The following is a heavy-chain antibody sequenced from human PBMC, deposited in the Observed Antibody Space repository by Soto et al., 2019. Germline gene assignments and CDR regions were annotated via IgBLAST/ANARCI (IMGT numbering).Heavy chain of an antibody. CDR1: GGSINSRYW. D-gene: IGHD3-10*01. CDR2: IYHSGST. V-gene: IGHV4-4*02. Sequence: PSETLSLTFAVTGGSINSRYWWGWVRQSPGKGLEWIGEIYHSGSTNYNPSLKSRVTISVDKSKNQFSLNLSSVTAADTAVYYCARDQNGSGNYYTRYFDYWGQGTLVTVSS. CDR3: ARDQNGSGNYYTRYFDY. J-gene: IGHJ4*02.